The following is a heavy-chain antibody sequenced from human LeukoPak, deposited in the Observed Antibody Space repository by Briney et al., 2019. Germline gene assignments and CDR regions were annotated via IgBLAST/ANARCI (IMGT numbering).Heavy chain of an antibody. CDR2: IYYSGTT. CDR1: GGSISSSNYY. Sequence: SETLSLTCTVSGGSISSSNYYWVWIRQPPGKGLEWIGCIYYSGTTYYNPSLKSRLTISVDTSKNQFSLRLSSVTAADTAVYYCARHNTSSPPDYWGQGTLVTVSS. J-gene: IGHJ4*02. V-gene: IGHV4-39*01. CDR3: ARHNTSSPPDY. D-gene: IGHD6-6*01.